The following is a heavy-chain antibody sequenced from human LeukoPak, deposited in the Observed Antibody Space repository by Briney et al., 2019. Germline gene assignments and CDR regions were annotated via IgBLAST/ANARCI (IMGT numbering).Heavy chain of an antibody. CDR3: ARERRGILTGYYHFDY. D-gene: IGHD3-9*01. Sequence: GASVKVSCKASGYTFTSYGISWVRQAPGQGLEWMGRISAYNGNTNYAQKLQGRVTMTTDTSTSTAYMELRSLRSDDTAVYYCARERRGILTGYYHFDYWGRGTLVTVSS. CDR1: GYTFTSYG. CDR2: ISAYNGNT. J-gene: IGHJ4*02. V-gene: IGHV1-18*01.